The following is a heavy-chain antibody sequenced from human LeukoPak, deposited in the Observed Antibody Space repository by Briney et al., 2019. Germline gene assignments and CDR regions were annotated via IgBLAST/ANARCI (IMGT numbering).Heavy chain of an antibody. CDR1: GITLSNYG. V-gene: IGHV3-23*01. D-gene: IGHD3-10*01. Sequence: GGSLRLSCAVPGITLSNYGMSWVRQAPGKGLEWVTGLSGSGVGTNYADSVQGRFTISRDNPKNTLYLQMNSLRAEDTAVYFCAKRGVVIRVFLVGFHKEAYYFDSWGQGALVTVSS. CDR3: AKRGVVIRVFLVGFHKEAYYFDS. J-gene: IGHJ4*02. CDR2: LSGSGVGT.